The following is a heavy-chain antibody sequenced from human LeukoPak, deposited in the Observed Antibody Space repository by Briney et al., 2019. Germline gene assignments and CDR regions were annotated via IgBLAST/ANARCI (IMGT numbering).Heavy chain of an antibody. CDR3: AREFKGYQYYYDSSGDPIGYNWIDP. J-gene: IGHJ5*02. V-gene: IGHV4-39*07. CDR1: GGSISSSSYY. CDR2: IYYSGST. D-gene: IGHD3-22*01. Sequence: SETLSLTCTVSGGSISSSSYYWGWIRQPPGKGLEWIGSIYYSGSTYYNPSLKSRVTISVDTSKNQFSLKLSSVTAADTAVYYCAREFKGYQYYYDSSGDPIGYNWIDPWGQGTLVTVSS.